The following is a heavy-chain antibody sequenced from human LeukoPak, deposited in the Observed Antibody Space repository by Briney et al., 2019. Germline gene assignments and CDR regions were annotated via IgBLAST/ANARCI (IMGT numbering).Heavy chain of an antibody. D-gene: IGHD4-23*01. CDR1: GGSISSGSYY. V-gene: IGHV4-61*02. CDR3: AREKEVGTFDY. CDR2: IYTSGST. J-gene: IGHJ4*02. Sequence: SQTLSLTCTVSGGSISSGSYYWSWIRQPAGKGLEWIGRIYTSGSTNYNPSLKSRVTISVDTSKNQFSLKLSSVTAADTAVYYCAREKEVGTFDYWGQGTLVTVSS.